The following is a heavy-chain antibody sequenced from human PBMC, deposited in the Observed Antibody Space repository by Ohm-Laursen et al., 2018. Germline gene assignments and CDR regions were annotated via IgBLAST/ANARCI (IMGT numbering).Heavy chain of an antibody. V-gene: IGHV3-11*04. CDR2: ITSSGTTI. CDR1: GFTFSDYY. CDR3: ARDVDTSSHYSQFDP. J-gene: IGHJ5*02. D-gene: IGHD5-18*01. Sequence: SLRLSCTASGFTFSDYYMSWIRQAPGKGLEWVSYITSSGTTIYYADSMKGRFTISRDNSKNTLYLQMNSLRAEDTAMYYCARDVDTSSHYSQFDPWGRGTLVTVSS.